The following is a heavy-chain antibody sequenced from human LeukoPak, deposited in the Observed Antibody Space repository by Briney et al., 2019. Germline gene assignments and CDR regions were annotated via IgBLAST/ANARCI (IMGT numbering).Heavy chain of an antibody. V-gene: IGHV4-59*01. D-gene: IGHD3-10*01. CDR3: ARGGYYGSGNDFRFDP. CDR2: IHYTGST. Sequence: SETLSLTCTVSGGSTSSYYWSWIRQPPGKGLECIGYIHYTGSTNYNPSLKSRVTISVDTSKNQFSLKLSSVTAADTAIYYCARGGYYGSGNDFRFDPWGQGTLVTVSS. CDR1: GGSTSSYY. J-gene: IGHJ5*02.